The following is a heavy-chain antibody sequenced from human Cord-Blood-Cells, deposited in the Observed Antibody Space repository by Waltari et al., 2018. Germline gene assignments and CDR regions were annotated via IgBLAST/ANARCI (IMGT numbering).Heavy chain of an antibody. J-gene: IGHJ4*02. D-gene: IGHD6-13*01. V-gene: IGHV1-2*04. Sequence: QVQLVQSGAEVKKPGAAVKVSCKAFGYTLTGNDMHWVRQAPGQGLEWMGWINPNSGGTHYAQKVQGWVTMTRDTSISTAYMGLSRLRSDDTAVYYCARVWAAAGFFAYWGQGTLVTVSS. CDR2: INPNSGGT. CDR3: ARVWAAAGFFAY. CDR1: GYTLTGND.